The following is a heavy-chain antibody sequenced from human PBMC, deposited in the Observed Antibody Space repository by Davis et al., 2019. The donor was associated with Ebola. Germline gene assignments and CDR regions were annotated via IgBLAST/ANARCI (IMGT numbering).Heavy chain of an antibody. J-gene: IGHJ3*01. CDR1: GYTFTDYY. CDR3: ARESDAVGASTTDDAFDV. V-gene: IGHV1-2*02. Sequence: ASVKVSCKASGYTFTDYYIHWVRQAPGQGLEWMGWINPNSGGTNYAQKFQGRVTMTRDASVSTAYMELSRLTSDDTAVYFCARESDAVGASTTDDAFDVWGQGTMFTVSS. CDR2: INPNSGGT. D-gene: IGHD1-26*01.